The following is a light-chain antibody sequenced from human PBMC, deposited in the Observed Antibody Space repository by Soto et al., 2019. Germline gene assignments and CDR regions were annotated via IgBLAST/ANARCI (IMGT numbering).Light chain of an antibody. CDR2: EVS. J-gene: IGLJ1*01. CDR1: SRYIGAYDY. Sequence: QSVLTQPASVSGSPGQSITISCSGTSRYIGAYDYVSWYHQHPGRAPKLIIYEVSHRFSGLSYRFSGSKSGNTASLTISGLQAEDAGAYYCTSFAPGRVYVFGSGTKVTVL. V-gene: IGLV2-14*03. CDR3: TSFAPGRVYV.